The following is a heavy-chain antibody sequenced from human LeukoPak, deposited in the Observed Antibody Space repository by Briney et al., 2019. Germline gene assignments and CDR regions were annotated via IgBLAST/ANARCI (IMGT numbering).Heavy chain of an antibody. D-gene: IGHD6-13*01. CDR1: GFTFSSYS. J-gene: IGHJ1*01. Sequence: TGGSLRLSCAASGFTFSSYSMNWVRQAPGKGLEWVSSISSSSSYIYYADSVKSRFTISRDNAKNSLYLQMNSLRAEDTAVYYCARGGYSSTLSGRYQHWGEGTLVTVSP. CDR2: ISSSSSYI. V-gene: IGHV3-21*01. CDR3: ARGGYSSTLSGRYQH.